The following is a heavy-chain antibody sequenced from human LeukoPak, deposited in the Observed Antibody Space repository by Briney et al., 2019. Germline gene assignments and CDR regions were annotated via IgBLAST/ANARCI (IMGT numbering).Heavy chain of an antibody. CDR1: GGSISSANMY. D-gene: IGHD5-24*01. J-gene: IGHJ4*02. V-gene: IGHV4-30-4*01. Sequence: SETLSLTWNVSGGSISSANMYWSWIRQPPGKGLEWIGYISYSGSTYYNASLKSRVTISFDTSNNRFSLKLTSMTAADTAIYFCARVDMATIFDYWGQGALVTVSS. CDR2: ISYSGST. CDR3: ARVDMATIFDY.